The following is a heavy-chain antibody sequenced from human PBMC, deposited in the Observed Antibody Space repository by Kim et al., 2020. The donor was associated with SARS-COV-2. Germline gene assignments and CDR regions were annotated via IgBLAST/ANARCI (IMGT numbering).Heavy chain of an antibody. D-gene: IGHD3-10*01. CDR3: AHRPSGFDKPFFDY. J-gene: IGHJ4*02. V-gene: IGHV2-5*01. Sequence: YSPSLKTRLTITKDTSKTQVVLTMTNMDAVDTATYYCAHRPSGFDKPFFDYWGQGTLVTVSS.